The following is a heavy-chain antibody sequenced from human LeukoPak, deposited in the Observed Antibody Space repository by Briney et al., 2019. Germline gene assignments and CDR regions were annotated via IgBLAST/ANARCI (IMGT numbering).Heavy chain of an antibody. J-gene: IGHJ4*02. CDR3: ARGCMLFFSMDY. CDR1: GGTFSSYA. V-gene: IGHV1-69*13. D-gene: IGHD2-8*01. Sequence: GASVKVSCKASGGTFSSYALSWVRQAPGQGLEWMGGIIPIFGTANYAQKFQGRVTITADESTSTAYMELSSLRSEDTAVYYCARGCMLFFSMDYWGQGTLVTVSS. CDR2: IIPIFGTA.